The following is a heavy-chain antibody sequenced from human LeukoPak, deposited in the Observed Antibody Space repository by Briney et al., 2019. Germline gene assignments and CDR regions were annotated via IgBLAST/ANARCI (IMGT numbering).Heavy chain of an antibody. J-gene: IGHJ3*02. CDR3: ARAHYYDPTGAFDI. CDR1: GFTFSDHY. Sequence: PGGSLRLSCAASGFTFSDHYMDWVRQAPGKGLEWFGRTRNKANSYTTEYAASVKGRFTISRDDSKNSLYLQMNSLKTEDTAVYYCARAHYYDPTGAFDIWGQGTMVTVSS. D-gene: IGHD3-22*01. CDR2: TRNKANSYTT. V-gene: IGHV3-72*01.